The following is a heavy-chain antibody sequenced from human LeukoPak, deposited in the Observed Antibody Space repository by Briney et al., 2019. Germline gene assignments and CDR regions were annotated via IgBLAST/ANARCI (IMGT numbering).Heavy chain of an antibody. V-gene: IGHV3-21*01. CDR2: ISSSRSYI. D-gene: IGHD6-13*01. CDR1: GFTFSSYS. J-gene: IGHJ4*02. Sequence: GGSLRLSCAASGFTFSSYSMNWVRQAPGKGLEWVSFISSSRSYIYYADSVKGRFTISRDNAKNSLYLQTNSLRAEDMAVYYCARFIAAPYYFDYWGRGTLVTVSS. CDR3: ARFIAAPYYFDY.